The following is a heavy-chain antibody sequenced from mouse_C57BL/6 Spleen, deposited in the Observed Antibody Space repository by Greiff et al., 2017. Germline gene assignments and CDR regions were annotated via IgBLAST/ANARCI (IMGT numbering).Heavy chain of an antibody. D-gene: IGHD2-5*01. CDR3: ARNYSNYGWYFDV. Sequence: QVQLQQPGAELVRPGTSVKLSCKASGYPFTSYWMHWVKQRPGQGLEWIGVIDPSDSYTNYNQKFKGKATLTVDPSSSTAYMQLSSLTSEDSAVYYCARNYSNYGWYFDVWGTGTTVTVSS. CDR2: IDPSDSYT. V-gene: IGHV1-59*01. CDR1: GYPFTSYW. J-gene: IGHJ1*03.